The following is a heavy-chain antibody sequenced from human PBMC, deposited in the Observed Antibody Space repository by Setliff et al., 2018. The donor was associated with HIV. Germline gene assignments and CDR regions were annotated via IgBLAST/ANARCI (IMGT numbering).Heavy chain of an antibody. CDR3: ARGYYNSGNYFEY. Sequence: ASVKVSCKASGYTFTKSGMHWMRQAPGQRPEWLGCINGGSGRTEYSQKFQSRFTITRDTSANTVYLDLSSLSSEDTAIYYCARGYYNSGNYFEYWGQGTLVTVSS. D-gene: IGHD3-10*01. V-gene: IGHV1-3*01. CDR1: GYTFTKSG. J-gene: IGHJ4*02. CDR2: INGGSGRT.